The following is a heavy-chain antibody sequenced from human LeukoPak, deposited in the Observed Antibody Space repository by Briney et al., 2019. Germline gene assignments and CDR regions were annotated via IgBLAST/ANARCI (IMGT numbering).Heavy chain of an antibody. Sequence: PSQTLSLTCTVSGGSISSGGYYWSWIRQPPGKGLEWIGYIYHSGSTYYNPSLKSRVTISVDRSKNQFSLKLSSVTAADTAVHYCARGEGYFDYWGQGTLVTVSS. CDR3: ARGEGYFDY. CDR2: IYHSGST. J-gene: IGHJ4*02. V-gene: IGHV4-30-2*01. CDR1: GGSISSGGYY.